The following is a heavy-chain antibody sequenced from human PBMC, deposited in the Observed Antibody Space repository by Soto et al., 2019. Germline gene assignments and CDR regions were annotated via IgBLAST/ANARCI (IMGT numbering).Heavy chain of an antibody. CDR3: AKDDCSGGSCYGPLDAFDI. CDR2: ISYDGSNK. CDR1: GFTFSSYA. D-gene: IGHD2-15*01. Sequence: HPGGSLRLSCAASGFTFSSYAMHWVRQAPGKGLEWVAVISYDGSNKYYADSVKGRFTISRDNSKNTLYLQMNSLRAEDTAVYYCAKDDCSGGSCYGPLDAFDIWGQGTMVTVS. V-gene: IGHV3-30-3*01. J-gene: IGHJ3*02.